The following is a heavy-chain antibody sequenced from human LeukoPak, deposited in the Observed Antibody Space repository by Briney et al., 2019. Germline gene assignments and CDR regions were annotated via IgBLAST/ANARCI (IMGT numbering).Heavy chain of an antibody. Sequence: GESLRLSCVASGFTSSSYAMSWVRQAPGKGLEWVASISDSGGTTYYLDSVRGRFTISRDNAKNSLYLQMNSLRAEGTAVYYCAREAYDILTGYRSYWYFDLWGRGTLVTVSS. V-gene: IGHV3-23*01. CDR1: GFTSSSYA. CDR2: ISDSGGTT. D-gene: IGHD3-9*01. CDR3: AREAYDILTGYRSYWYFDL. J-gene: IGHJ2*01.